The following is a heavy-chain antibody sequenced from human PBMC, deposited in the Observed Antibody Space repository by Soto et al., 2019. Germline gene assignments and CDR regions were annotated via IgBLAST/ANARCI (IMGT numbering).Heavy chain of an antibody. J-gene: IGHJ6*02. V-gene: IGHV1-69*13. CDR1: GGTFSSYA. CDR2: IIPIFGTA. Sequence: GASVKVSCXASGGTFSSYAISWVRQAPGQGLEWMGGIIPIFGTANYAQKFQGRVTITADESTSTAYMELSSLRSEDTAVYYCARVGGYESYYYYGMDVWGQGTTVTAP. CDR3: ARVGGYESYYYYGMDV. D-gene: IGHD5-12*01.